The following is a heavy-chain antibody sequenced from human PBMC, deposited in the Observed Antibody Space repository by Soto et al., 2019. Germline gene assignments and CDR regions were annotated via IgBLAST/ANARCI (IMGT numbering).Heavy chain of an antibody. CDR1: GFTFSSYG. J-gene: IGHJ6*02. CDR3: AKDSYYYDSSGYYPNYYYYGMDV. Sequence: GGSLRLSCAASGFTFSSYGMHWVRQAPGKGLEWVAVISYDGSNKYYADSVKGRFTISRDNSKNTLYLQMNSLRAEDTAVYYCAKDSYYYDSSGYYPNYYYYGMDVWGQGTKVTVSS. D-gene: IGHD3-22*01. CDR2: ISYDGSNK. V-gene: IGHV3-30*18.